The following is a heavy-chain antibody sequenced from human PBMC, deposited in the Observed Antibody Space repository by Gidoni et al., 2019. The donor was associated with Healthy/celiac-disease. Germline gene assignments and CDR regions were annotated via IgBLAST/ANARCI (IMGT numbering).Heavy chain of an antibody. D-gene: IGHD2-2*01. Sequence: EVQLVESGGGLVKPGGSLRLSCAASGFTFSNAWMSWVRQAPGKGLEWVGRIKSKTDGGTTDYAAPVKGRFTISRDDSKNTLYLQMNSLKTEDTAVYYCTTDRDCSSTSCYLFNWFDPWGQGTLVTVSS. J-gene: IGHJ5*02. CDR2: IKSKTDGGTT. CDR1: GFTFSNAW. V-gene: IGHV3-15*01. CDR3: TTDRDCSSTSCYLFNWFDP.